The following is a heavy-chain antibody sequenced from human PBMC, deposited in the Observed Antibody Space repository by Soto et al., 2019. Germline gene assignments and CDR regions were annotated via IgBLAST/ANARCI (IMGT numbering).Heavy chain of an antibody. CDR1: GGTFSSYT. CDR3: ARGGYGYGLPTDYSYGMDV. J-gene: IGHJ6*02. V-gene: IGHV1-69*02. D-gene: IGHD5-18*01. CDR2: IIPILGIA. Sequence: QVQLVQSGAEVKKPGSSVKVSCKASGGTFSSYTISWVRQAPGQGLEWMGRIIPILGIANYAQKFQGRVTRTADKTTSTAYVALSSQHSEHKAVYYCARGGYGYGLPTDYSYGMDVWGQGTTVTVSS.